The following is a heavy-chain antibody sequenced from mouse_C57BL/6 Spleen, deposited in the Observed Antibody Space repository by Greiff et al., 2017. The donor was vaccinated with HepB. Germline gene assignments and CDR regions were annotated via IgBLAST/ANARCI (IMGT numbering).Heavy chain of an antibody. CDR3: ARGGYYDYDVFAY. V-gene: IGHV1-80*01. J-gene: IGHJ3*01. CDR2: IYPGDGDT. Sequence: VQLQQSGAELVKPGASVKISCKASGYAFSSYWMNWVKQRPGKGLEWIGQIYPGDGDTNYNGKFKGKATLTADKSSSTAYMQLSSLTSEDSAVYFCARGGYYDYDVFAYWGQGTLVTVSA. CDR1: GYAFSSYW. D-gene: IGHD2-4*01.